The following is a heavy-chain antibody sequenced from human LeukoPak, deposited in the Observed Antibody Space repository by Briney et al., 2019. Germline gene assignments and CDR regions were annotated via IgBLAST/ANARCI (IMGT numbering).Heavy chain of an antibody. J-gene: IGHJ3*02. D-gene: IGHD6-13*01. V-gene: IGHV4-34*01. CDR3: ARIRSAGGERGSSSYHSNAFDI. Sequence: SETLSLTCAVSGGSFRSNYWSWIRQPPGKGLEWIGEINHSGSTTYNPSLNSRGTITMDTSKNKVSLKVTSVTAADTAVYYWARIRSAGGERGSSSYHSNAFDIWSQGTMVTVSS. CDR1: GGSFRSNY. CDR2: INHSGST.